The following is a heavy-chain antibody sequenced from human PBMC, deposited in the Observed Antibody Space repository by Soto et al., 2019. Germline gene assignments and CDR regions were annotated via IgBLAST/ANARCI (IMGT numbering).Heavy chain of an antibody. CDR2: ISAYNGNT. D-gene: IGHD1-26*01. V-gene: IGHV1-18*01. J-gene: IGHJ4*02. Sequence: VASVKVSCKASGYTFTSYGISWVRQAPGQGLEWMGWISAYNGNTNYAQKLQGRVTMTTDTSTSTAYMELRSLRSEDTAGYYCARTGPKVGATDFDYWGQGTLDTVSS. CDR1: GYTFTSYG. CDR3: ARTGPKVGATDFDY.